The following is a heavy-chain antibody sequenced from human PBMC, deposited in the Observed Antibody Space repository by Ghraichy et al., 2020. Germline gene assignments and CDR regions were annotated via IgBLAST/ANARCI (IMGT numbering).Heavy chain of an antibody. J-gene: IGHJ4*02. CDR1: GGSMSGYY. CDR2: IYYNGGP. CDR3: ARQIEGRRLVDY. Sequence: SETLSLTCIVSGGSMSGYYWSWIRQSPGKGLEFIAYIYYNGGPNYNPSLESRVTISVDTSKNQSSLKLISVTAADTAVYYCARQIEGRRLVDYWGQGTLVTVSS. V-gene: IGHV4-59*01.